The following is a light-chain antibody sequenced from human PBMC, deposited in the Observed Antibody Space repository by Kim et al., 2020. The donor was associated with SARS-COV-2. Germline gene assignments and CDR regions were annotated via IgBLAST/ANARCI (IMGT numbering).Light chain of an antibody. Sequence: GQRVTSACTGSSSNVGAGYDVHGYQQLPGTAPKLLIYGNSNRPSGVPDRFSGSKSGTSASLAITGLQAEDEADYYCQSYDSSLSGVFGGGTKLTVL. CDR2: GNS. CDR1: SSNVGAGYD. CDR3: QSYDSSLSGV. V-gene: IGLV1-40*01. J-gene: IGLJ2*01.